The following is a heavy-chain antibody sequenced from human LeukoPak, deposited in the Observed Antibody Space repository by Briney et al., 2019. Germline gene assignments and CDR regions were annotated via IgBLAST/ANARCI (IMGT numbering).Heavy chain of an antibody. V-gene: IGHV5-51*01. CDR3: ARPVGYRRYYFDY. CDR2: IYPGDSDT. D-gene: IGHD1-1*01. CDR1: GSNFTSYW. J-gene: IGHJ4*02. Sequence: GESLQISCQGSGSNFTSYWIGWVRQMPGKGLEWMGIIYPGDSDTRYSPSFQGQVTISADKSISTAYLQWSSLKASDTAMYYCARPVGYRRYYFDYWGQGTLVTVSS.